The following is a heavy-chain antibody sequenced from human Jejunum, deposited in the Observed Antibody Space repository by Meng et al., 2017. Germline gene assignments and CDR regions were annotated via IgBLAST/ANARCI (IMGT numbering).Heavy chain of an antibody. D-gene: IGHD1-14*01. J-gene: IGHJ3*02. CDR1: GFTFRTSC. CDR3: ARIDGIGSYGFQI. Sequence: GESLKISCAASGFTFRTSCMDWVRQAPGKGLEWVASISWSSSYIYYADSVRGRFFISRDDAKNSLYLQMNSLSADDTAVYYCARIDGIGSYGFQIWGQGTMVTVSS. V-gene: IGHV3-21*01. CDR2: ISWSSSYI.